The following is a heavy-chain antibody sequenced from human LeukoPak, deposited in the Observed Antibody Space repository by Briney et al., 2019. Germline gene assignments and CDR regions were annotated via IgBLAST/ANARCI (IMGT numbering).Heavy chain of an antibody. J-gene: IGHJ4*02. CDR2: INSASSHI. CDR1: GFTIATSA. V-gene: IGHV3-21*01. CDR3: ARGPEYYLRMGYFDY. D-gene: IGHD3-16*01. Sequence: NPGGSLRLSCAASGFTIATSAMNWVRQVPGKGLEWVSSINSASSHIYYAASVRGRFTISRDNAMNSVFLQMHSLGAEDTAVYYCARGPEYYLRMGYFDYWGQGILVTVSS.